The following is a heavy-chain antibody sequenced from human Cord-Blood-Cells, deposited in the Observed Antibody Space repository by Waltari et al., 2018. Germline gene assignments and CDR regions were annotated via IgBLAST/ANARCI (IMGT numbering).Heavy chain of an antibody. V-gene: IGHV2-70*01. J-gene: IGHJ4*02. CDR1: GFSLSTSGMC. CDR3: ARRFTGTTDY. Sequence: QVTLRESGPALVKPTQTLTLTCTFSGFSLSTSGMCVSWIRQPPGKALEWLALIDWDDDKYYSTYLNARLTISKDTSKNQEVLTMTNMDPVDTATYYCARRFTGTTDYWGQGTLVTVSS. CDR2: IDWDDDK. D-gene: IGHD1-7*01.